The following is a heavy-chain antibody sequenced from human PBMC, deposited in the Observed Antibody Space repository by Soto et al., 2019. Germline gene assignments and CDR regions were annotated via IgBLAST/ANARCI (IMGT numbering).Heavy chain of an antibody. V-gene: IGHV3-23*01. CDR1: GFTFSSYA. Sequence: PGGSLRLSCAASGFTFSSYAMSWVRQAPGKGLEWVSAISGSGGSTYYADSVKGRFTISRDNSKNTLYLQMNSLRAEDTAVYYCARELKLGSSWYRGRGWFDPWGQGTLVTVSS. CDR2: ISGSGGST. D-gene: IGHD6-13*01. J-gene: IGHJ5*02. CDR3: ARELKLGSSWYRGRGWFDP.